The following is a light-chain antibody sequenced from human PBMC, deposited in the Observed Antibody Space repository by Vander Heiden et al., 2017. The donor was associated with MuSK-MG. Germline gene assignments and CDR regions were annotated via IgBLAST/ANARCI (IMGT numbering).Light chain of an antibody. CDR3: AAWDDSLNGVI. V-gene: IGLV1-44*01. J-gene: IGLJ2*01. CDR1: NYNIGSNT. CDR2: SDN. Sequence: QSVLTQPPSASGTPGQRVTMSCSGSNYNIGSNTVNWYHHLPGTAPKLLIYSDNQRPSGVPDRFSGSKSGTSASLAISGLQSEDEADYYCAAWDDSLNGVIFGGGTKLTVL.